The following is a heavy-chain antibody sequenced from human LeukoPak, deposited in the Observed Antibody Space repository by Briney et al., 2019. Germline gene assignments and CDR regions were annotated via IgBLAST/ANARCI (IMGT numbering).Heavy chain of an antibody. J-gene: IGHJ4*02. D-gene: IGHD5-12*01. CDR3: AKNDLRWGLGYFDY. CDR2: INPDSGGT. Sequence: GASVKVSCKASGYTFTGYYIHWVRQAPGQGLEWMGWINPDSGGTNYAQKFQGRVTMTRDTSIRTAYMELSRLRSDDTAVYYCAKNDLRWGLGYFDYWGQGTLVTVSS. CDR1: GYTFTGYY. V-gene: IGHV1-2*02.